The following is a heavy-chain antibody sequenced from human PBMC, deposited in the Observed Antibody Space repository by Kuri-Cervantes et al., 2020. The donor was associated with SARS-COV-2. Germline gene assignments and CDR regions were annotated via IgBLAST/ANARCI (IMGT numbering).Heavy chain of an antibody. V-gene: IGHV3-64D*09. D-gene: IGHD6-19*01. J-gene: IGHJ4*02. CDR3: VKVVPLAGSRGYFDY. Sequence: GESLKISCSASGFTFSSFPLHWVRQAPGKGLEYVSAVSSNGGSTYYADSVKGRFTISRDNSKNTLSLQMSSLRAEDTAIYYCVKVVPLAGSRGYFDYWGQGTLVTVSS. CDR2: VSSNGGST. CDR1: GFTFSSFP.